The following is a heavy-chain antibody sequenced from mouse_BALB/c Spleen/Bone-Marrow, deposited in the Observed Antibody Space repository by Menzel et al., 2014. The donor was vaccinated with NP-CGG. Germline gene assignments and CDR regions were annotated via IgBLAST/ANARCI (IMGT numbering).Heavy chain of an antibody. D-gene: IGHD1-1*01. CDR2: IGPSDSYT. J-gene: IGHJ3*01. CDR3: AGGGYNYALFPY. CDR1: GYTFTTYW. V-gene: IGHV1-69*02. Sequence: QVQLQQSGAEFVKPGASVKLSCKASGYTFTTYWMHWVKQRPGQGLEWIGQIGPSDSYTNYSQKLKGKVILTVDKSSSTSYIQLSSLSSEDSTVYYCAGGGYNYALFPYWGQETLVTLSA.